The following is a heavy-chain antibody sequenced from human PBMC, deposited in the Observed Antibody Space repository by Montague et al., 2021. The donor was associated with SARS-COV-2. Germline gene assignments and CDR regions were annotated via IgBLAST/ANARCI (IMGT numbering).Heavy chain of an antibody. D-gene: IGHD2-21*01. J-gene: IGHJ6*02. CDR1: GDSINSGPYF. CDR3: AGGGRVIAPTLLSGMDV. CDR2: TYTRGGT. V-gene: IGHV4-61*02. Sequence: TLSLTCSVSGDSINSGPYFWNWIRQPAGKGLEWIGRTYTRGGTHSNPSLESRVTISTDTSKNQLSLELSSVTVADTAVYYCAGGGRVIAPTLLSGMDVWGQGTTVTVSS.